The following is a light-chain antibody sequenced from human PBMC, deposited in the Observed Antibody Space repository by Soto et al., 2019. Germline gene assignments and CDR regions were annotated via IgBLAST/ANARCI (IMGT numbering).Light chain of an antibody. CDR3: QQRSNWPRT. CDR1: QSVSRH. CDR2: DAS. Sequence: EIVLTQSPATLSLSPGERATLSCRASQSVSRHLVWYQQKPGQAPRLLIYDASNRATGIPARFSGSGSGTDFTLTISSLESEDFVVYYCQQRSNWPRTFGQGTKVEIK. J-gene: IGKJ1*01. V-gene: IGKV3-11*01.